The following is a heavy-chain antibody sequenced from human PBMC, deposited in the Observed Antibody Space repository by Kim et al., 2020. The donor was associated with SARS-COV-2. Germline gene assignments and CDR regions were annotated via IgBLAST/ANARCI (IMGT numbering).Heavy chain of an antibody. J-gene: IGHJ4*02. D-gene: IGHD3-3*01. CDR2: ISSNGGST. V-gene: IGHV3-64D*06. CDR3: VKSSRLRFLEWLLSPVDY. Sequence: GGSLRLSCSASGFTFSSYAMHWVRQAPGKGLECVSAISSNGGSTYYADSVKGRFTISRNNSKNTLYLQMSSLRAEDTAGYYCVKSSRLRFLEWLLSPVDYWGQGTMVTVSS. CDR1: GFTFSSYA.